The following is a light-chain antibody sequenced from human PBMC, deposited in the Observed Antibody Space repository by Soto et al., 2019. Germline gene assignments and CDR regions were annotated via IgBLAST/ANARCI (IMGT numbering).Light chain of an antibody. V-gene: IGLV2-8*01. CDR3: SSYAGSNTYV. CDR2: EVF. J-gene: IGLJ1*01. Sequence: HSALTQPPSASGSPGQSVTISCTGTSSDVGSYNYVSWYQQHPGKAPKLMIYEVFKRPSGVPDRFSGSKSGNTASLTVSGLQAEDEADYYCSSYAGSNTYVFGPGTKLTVL. CDR1: SSDVGSYNY.